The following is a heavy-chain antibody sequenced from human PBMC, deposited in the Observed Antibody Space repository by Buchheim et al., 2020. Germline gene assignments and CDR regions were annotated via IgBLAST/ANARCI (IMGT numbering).Heavy chain of an antibody. CDR1: GFTFSDYY. V-gene: IGHV3-11*05. Sequence: QVQLVESGGGLVKPGGSLRLSCAASGFTFSDYYMSWIRQAPGKGLEWVSYISSSSSYTNYADSVKGRFTISRDNAKNSLYLQMNSLRAEDTAVYYCASLRYCSSTSCYTGYRHDYWGQGTL. D-gene: IGHD2-2*02. CDR2: ISSSSSYT. J-gene: IGHJ4*02. CDR3: ASLRYCSSTSCYTGYRHDY.